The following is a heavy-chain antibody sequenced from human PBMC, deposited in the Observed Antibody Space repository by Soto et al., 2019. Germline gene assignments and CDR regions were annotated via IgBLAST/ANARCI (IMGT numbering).Heavy chain of an antibody. CDR2: FDPEDGET. J-gene: IGHJ4*02. V-gene: IGHV1-24*01. D-gene: IGHD3-10*01. Sequence: GXSVKVSCKVSGYTLTELSMHWLRQAPGKGLEWMGGFDPEDGETIYAQKFQGRVTMTEDTSTDTAYMELSSLRSEDTAVYYCAVGATTRNDYWGQGTLVTVSS. CDR1: GYTLTELS. CDR3: AVGATTRNDY.